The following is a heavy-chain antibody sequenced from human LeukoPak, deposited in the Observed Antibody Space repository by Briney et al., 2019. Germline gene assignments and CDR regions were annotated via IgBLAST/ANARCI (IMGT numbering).Heavy chain of an antibody. D-gene: IGHD3-10*01. J-gene: IGHJ6*02. CDR1: GYTFTSYA. CDR3: ARDLATIFRGYYGMDV. V-gene: IGHV7-4-1*02. Sequence: GASVKVSCKASGYTFTSYAMNWVRQAPGQGLEWMGWISTNTGNPTYAQGFTGRFVFSLDTSVSTAYLQISSLKAEDTAVYYCARDLATIFRGYYGMDVWGQGTTVTVSS. CDR2: ISTNTGNP.